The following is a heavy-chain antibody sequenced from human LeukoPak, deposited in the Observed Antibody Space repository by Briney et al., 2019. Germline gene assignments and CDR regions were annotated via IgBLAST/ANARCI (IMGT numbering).Heavy chain of an antibody. D-gene: IGHD6-19*01. CDR2: IKPDGAEK. Sequence: GGSLRLSCAASGFIFSSYWMSWVRQTPEKGLEWVANIKPDGAEKYYVESVKGRFTISRDNAKNSLYLQMNSLRAEDTAVYYCAKDRWGAVASFDYWGQGTLVTVSS. J-gene: IGHJ4*02. CDR3: AKDRWGAVASFDY. CDR1: GFIFSSYW. V-gene: IGHV3-7*01.